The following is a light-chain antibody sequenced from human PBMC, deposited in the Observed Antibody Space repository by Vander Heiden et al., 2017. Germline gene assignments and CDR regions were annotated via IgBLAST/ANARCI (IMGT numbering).Light chain of an antibody. V-gene: IGLV2-14*03. CDR2: DVT. CDR1: SNDVGGYNY. Sequence: QSALPHPASVSGSPGPSLTISCSGTSNDVGGYNYVSWYQQHPDKVPRLMMYDVTTRPSGVSNRFSGSKSGNTASLTISGLQAEDEADYYCSSYTTRGILIFGGGTKLTVL. CDR3: SSYTTRGILI. J-gene: IGLJ2*01.